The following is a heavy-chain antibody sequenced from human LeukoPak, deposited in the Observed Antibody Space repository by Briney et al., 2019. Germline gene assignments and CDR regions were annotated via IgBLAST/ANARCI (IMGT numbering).Heavy chain of an antibody. Sequence: PSQTLSLTCTVSGGSISSGGYYWSWIRQHPGKGLEWIGYIYYSGSTYYNPSLKSRVTISVDRSKNQFSLKLSSVTAADTAVYYCARSLLGYSYGRYYYYGMDVWGQGTTVTVSS. V-gene: IGHV4-31*03. J-gene: IGHJ6*02. CDR2: IYYSGST. CDR3: ARSLLGYSYGRYYYYGMDV. CDR1: GGSISSGGYY. D-gene: IGHD5-18*01.